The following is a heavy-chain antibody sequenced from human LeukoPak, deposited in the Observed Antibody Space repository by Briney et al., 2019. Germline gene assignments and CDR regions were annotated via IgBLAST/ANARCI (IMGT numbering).Heavy chain of an antibody. J-gene: IGHJ4*02. Sequence: GGSLRLSCAASGFTFSSYWMSWVRQALGKGLEWVANIKQDGSEKYYVDSVKGRFTISRDNAKNSLYLQMNSLRVEDTAVYYCARDPKLSRTSHFDYWGQGTLVTVSS. CDR2: IKQDGSEK. CDR1: GFTFSSYW. CDR3: ARDPKLSRTSHFDY. V-gene: IGHV3-7*01. D-gene: IGHD2-2*01.